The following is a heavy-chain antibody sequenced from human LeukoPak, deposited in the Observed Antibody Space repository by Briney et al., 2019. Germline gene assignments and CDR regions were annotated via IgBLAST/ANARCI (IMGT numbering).Heavy chain of an antibody. Sequence: PGGPLRLSRAASGFSFSTCAMSWVRQAPGKGRQLGFGVSDDGNSRYYANSLYGRFTITRVNTSKTVYLQMNNLADEDTAVDYCVKEGEGRSYAPKTGSPTWGQGTLVTVSS. V-gene: IGHV3-23*01. CDR1: GFSFSTCA. CDR3: VKEGEGRSYAPKTGSPT. D-gene: IGHD2-2*01. J-gene: IGHJ5*02. CDR2: VSDDGNSR.